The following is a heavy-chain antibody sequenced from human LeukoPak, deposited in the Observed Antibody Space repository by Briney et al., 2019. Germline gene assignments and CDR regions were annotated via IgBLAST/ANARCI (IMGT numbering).Heavy chain of an antibody. CDR2: INPNSGGT. Sequence: ASVKVSCKAPGYTFTGYYMHWVRQAPGQGLEWMGWINPNSGGTNYAQKFQGRVTMTRDTSISTAYMELSRLRSDDTAVYYCARVLVGATRYYYYGMDVWGQGTTVTVSS. CDR3: ARVLVGATRYYYYGMDV. V-gene: IGHV1-2*02. J-gene: IGHJ6*02. D-gene: IGHD1-26*01. CDR1: GYTFTGYY.